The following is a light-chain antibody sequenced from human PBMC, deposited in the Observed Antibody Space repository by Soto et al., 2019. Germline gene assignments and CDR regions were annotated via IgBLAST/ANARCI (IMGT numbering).Light chain of an antibody. J-gene: IGLJ1*01. V-gene: IGLV3-21*02. Sequence: SYELTQPPSVSVAPGQTARITCGGNNIGSKSVHWYQQKPGQAPVLVVYDDSDRPSAIPERFSGSNSGNTATLTISRVEAGDEADYYCQVWDSSSDPPYVFGTGTKLTVL. CDR2: DDS. CDR3: QVWDSSSDPPYV. CDR1: NIGSKS.